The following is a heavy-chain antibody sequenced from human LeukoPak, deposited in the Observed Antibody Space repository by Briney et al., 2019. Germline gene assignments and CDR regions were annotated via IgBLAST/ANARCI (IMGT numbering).Heavy chain of an antibody. CDR2: FDPEDGET. Sequence: ASVKVSCKVSGYTLTELSMHWVRQAPGKGLEWMGGFDPEDGETIYAQKFQGRVTMTEDTSTDTAYMELSSLRSEDTAVYYCATVSRIVVVITYFDYWGQGTWSPSPQ. J-gene: IGHJ4*02. V-gene: IGHV1-24*01. CDR1: GYTLTELS. D-gene: IGHD3-22*01. CDR3: ATVSRIVVVITYFDY.